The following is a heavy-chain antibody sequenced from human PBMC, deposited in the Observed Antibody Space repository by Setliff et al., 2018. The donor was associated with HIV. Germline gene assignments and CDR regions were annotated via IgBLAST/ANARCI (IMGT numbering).Heavy chain of an antibody. CDR2: ISNDGRNK. V-gene: IGHV3-30*04. D-gene: IGHD3-22*01. J-gene: IGHJ3*02. Sequence: PGGSLRLSCAASGFSFSGYAMHWVRQAPGKGLEWVAVISNDGRNKYYVDSVQGRFTISRDNSKNTLHLQMSSLRAEDTAVYYCARGNYYDSPGAFDIWGQGTKVTVSS. CDR1: GFSFSGYA. CDR3: ARGNYYDSPGAFDI.